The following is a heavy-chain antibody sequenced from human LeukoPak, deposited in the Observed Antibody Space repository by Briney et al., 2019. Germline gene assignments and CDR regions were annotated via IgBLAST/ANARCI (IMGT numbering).Heavy chain of an antibody. V-gene: IGHV3-21*06. CDR3: ARATSYDILTGYFDY. J-gene: IGHJ4*02. CDR1: GFIFCTCC. D-gene: IGHD3-9*01. CDR2: ISSSTAYT. Sequence: GGSLRLSCGASGFIFCTCCMTWVRLAPGKGLEWVASISSSTAYTSYADSVKGRFTISRDNAKNSLFLQMNSLRAEDTAVYYCARATSYDILTGYFDYWGQGTLVTVSS.